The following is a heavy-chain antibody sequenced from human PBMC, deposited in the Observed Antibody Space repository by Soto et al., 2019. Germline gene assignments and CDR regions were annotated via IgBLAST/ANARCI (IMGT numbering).Heavy chain of an antibody. Sequence: SETLSLTCTFSGGSISSYYWSWIRQPPGKGLEWIGYIYYSGSTNYNPSLKSRVTISVDTSKNQFSLKLSSVTAADTAVYYCARVRVGGLDYWGQGTLVTVSS. CDR2: IYYSGST. CDR1: GGSISSYY. D-gene: IGHD3-10*01. CDR3: ARVRVGGLDY. V-gene: IGHV4-59*01. J-gene: IGHJ4*02.